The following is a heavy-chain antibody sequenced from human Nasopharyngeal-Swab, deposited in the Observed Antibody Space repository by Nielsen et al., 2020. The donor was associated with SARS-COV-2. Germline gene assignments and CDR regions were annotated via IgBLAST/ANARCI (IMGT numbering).Heavy chain of an antibody. J-gene: IGHJ5*02. V-gene: IGHV4-39*01. CDR3: ARSSRPYFDP. Sequence: SETLSLTCTASGDSISNSDYYWAWIRQPPGKGLAWIGCIEYSGNSYSSPSLPSRVIISVDASKNQFSLRLTSVTAADTAVYFCARSSRPYFDPWGPGTLVSVSS. CDR1: GDSISNSDYY. D-gene: IGHD2-2*01. CDR2: IEYSGNS.